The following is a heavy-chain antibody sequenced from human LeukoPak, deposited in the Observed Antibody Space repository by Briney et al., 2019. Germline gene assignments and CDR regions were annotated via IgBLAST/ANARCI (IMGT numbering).Heavy chain of an antibody. J-gene: IGHJ4*02. D-gene: IGHD4-17*01. Sequence: SGPTLVEPTQTLTLTCSFSGFSISTSEEGVGWIRQPPGKGLEWIGNIYHSGSTYYNPSLKSRVTISVDTSKNQFSLKLSSVTAADTAVYYCARRMTTVTSLWFDYWGQGTLVTVSS. CDR3: ARRMTTVTSLWFDY. CDR2: IYHSGST. CDR1: GFSISTSEE. V-gene: IGHV4-38-2*02.